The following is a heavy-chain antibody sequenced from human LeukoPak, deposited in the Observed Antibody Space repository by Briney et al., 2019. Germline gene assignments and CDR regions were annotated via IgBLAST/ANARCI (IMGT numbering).Heavy chain of an antibody. CDR1: GGSFSGYY. CDR3: ARGGYSGHDQGFTDY. Sequence: TSETLSLTCAVYGGSFSGYYWSWIRQPPGKGLEWIGEINHSGSTNYNPSLKSRVTISVDTSKNQFSLKLSSVTAADTAVYYCARGGYSGHDQGFTDYWGQGTLVTVSS. CDR2: INHSGST. V-gene: IGHV4-34*01. J-gene: IGHJ4*02. D-gene: IGHD5-12*01.